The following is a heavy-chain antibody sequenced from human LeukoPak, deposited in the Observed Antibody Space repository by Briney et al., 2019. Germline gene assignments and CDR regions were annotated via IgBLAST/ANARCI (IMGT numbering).Heavy chain of an antibody. Sequence: GGSLRLSCAASGFTVSSNYMSWVRQAPGKGLEWVSVIYSGGSTYYADSVKGRFTISRDNSKNTLYLQMNSLRAEDTAVYSCASEGGGSSGWGRYFDYWGQGTLVTVSS. CDR3: ASEGGGSSGWGRYFDY. J-gene: IGHJ4*02. D-gene: IGHD6-19*01. V-gene: IGHV3-53*01. CDR2: IYSGGST. CDR1: GFTVSSNY.